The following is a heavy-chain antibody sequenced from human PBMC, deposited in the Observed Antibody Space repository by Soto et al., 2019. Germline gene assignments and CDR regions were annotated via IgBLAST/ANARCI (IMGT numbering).Heavy chain of an antibody. Sequence: GGSWGPPWEASELTFRTYAMPWVRQAPGKGLEWVSTISGGGDNTHYADSVKGRFTISRDNSKNTLYLQMNSLRAEDTALYYCALQLWDSGYWGQGALVTVSS. J-gene: IGHJ4*02. CDR3: ALQLWDSGY. V-gene: IGHV3-23*01. CDR2: ISGGGDNT. D-gene: IGHD5-18*01. CDR1: ELTFRTYA.